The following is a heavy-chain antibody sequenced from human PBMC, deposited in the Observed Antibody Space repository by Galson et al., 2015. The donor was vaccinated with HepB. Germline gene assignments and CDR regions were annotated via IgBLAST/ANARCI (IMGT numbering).Heavy chain of an antibody. V-gene: IGHV1-69*06. CDR1: GGTFSSYA. D-gene: IGHD6-6*01. CDR2: IIPIFGTA. CDR3: ARDESSSSFRPLWVLGV. Sequence: SVKVSCKASGGTFSSYAISWVRQAPGQGLEWMGGIIPIFGTANYAQKFQGRVTITADKSTSTAYMELSSLRSEDTAVYYCARDESSSSFRPLWVLGVWGQGTTVTVSS. J-gene: IGHJ6*02.